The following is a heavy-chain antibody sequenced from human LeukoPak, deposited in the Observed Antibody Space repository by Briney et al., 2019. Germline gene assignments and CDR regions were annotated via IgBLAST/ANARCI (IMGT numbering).Heavy chain of an antibody. CDR2: ISAYNGNT. CDR1: GYTFTSYG. V-gene: IGHV1-18*01. CDR3: ARDLIRLEWLTDAFDI. J-gene: IGHJ3*02. D-gene: IGHD3-3*01. Sequence: ASVKVSCKASGYTFTSYGISWVRQAPGQGLEWMGWISAYNGNTSYAQKLQGRVTMTTDTSTSTAYMELRSLRSDDTAVYYCARDLIRLEWLTDAFDIWGQGTMVTVSS.